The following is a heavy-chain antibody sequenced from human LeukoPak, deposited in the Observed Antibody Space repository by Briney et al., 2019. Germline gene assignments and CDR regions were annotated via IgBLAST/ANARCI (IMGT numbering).Heavy chain of an antibody. J-gene: IGHJ4*02. V-gene: IGHV3-30-3*01. CDR2: ISYDGSNE. CDR3: ARVGYYASGPFSYFDY. Sequence: PGRSLRLSCAASGFTFSGYAMHWVRQAPGKGLEWVAVISYDGSNEYYADSVKGRFTISRDNSKNTLYLQMNSLSVEDTAVYYCARVGYYASGPFSYFDYWGQGTLDTVSS. D-gene: IGHD3-10*01. CDR1: GFTFSGYA.